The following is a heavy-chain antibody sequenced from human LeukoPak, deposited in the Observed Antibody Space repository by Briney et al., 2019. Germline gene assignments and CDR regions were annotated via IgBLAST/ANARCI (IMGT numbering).Heavy chain of an antibody. D-gene: IGHD4-23*01. CDR2: INQDGSAK. CDR3: ARDVHGGAFDY. V-gene: IGHV3-7*01. J-gene: IGHJ4*02. CDR1: GFTVSSNY. Sequence: PGGSLRLSCAASGFTVSSNYMSWVRQAPGKGLEWVANINQDGSAKYYVDSVKGRFTFSRDNAMNSLFLQMNSLRAEDTAVYYCARDVHGGAFDYWGQGTLVTVSS.